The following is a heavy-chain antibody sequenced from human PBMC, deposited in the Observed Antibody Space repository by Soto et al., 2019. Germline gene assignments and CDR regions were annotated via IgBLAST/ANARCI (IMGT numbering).Heavy chain of an antibody. D-gene: IGHD2-2*01. CDR1: GFTFSGSA. CDR2: IRSKAYSYAT. CDR3: NLQAAMSDY. J-gene: IGHJ4*02. Sequence: GGSLRLSCAASGFTFSGSAMHWVRQASGKGLEWIGRIRSKAYSYATAYAASVIGRFTISSDDSKNTAYLQMTSLKTEDTAVYYCNLQAAMSDYWGQGTLVTVSS. V-gene: IGHV3-73*01.